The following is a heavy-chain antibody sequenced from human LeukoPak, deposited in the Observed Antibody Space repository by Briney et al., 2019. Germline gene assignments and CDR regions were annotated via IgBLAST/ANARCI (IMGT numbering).Heavy chain of an antibody. CDR1: GFTFSSYS. CDR3: AKGFGELLPDY. Sequence: GGSLRLSCAASGFTFSSYSMNWVRQAPGKGLEWVSGISWNSGRIGYADSVKGRFTISRDNAKNSLYLQMNSLRAEDTALYYCAKGFGELLPDYWGQGTLVTVSS. J-gene: IGHJ4*02. CDR2: ISWNSGRI. V-gene: IGHV3-9*01. D-gene: IGHD3-10*01.